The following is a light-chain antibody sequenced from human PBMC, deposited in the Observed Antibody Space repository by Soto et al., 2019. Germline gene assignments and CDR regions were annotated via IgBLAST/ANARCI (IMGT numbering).Light chain of an antibody. CDR2: DNN. CDR3: ETWDSSLSAVV. CDR1: SSNIGNNY. Sequence: QSALTQPPSVSAAPGQRVTISCSGSSSNIGNNYVSWYQQLPGTAPKLLIYDNNKRPSGISDRFSGSKSGTSATLGITGLQTGDEADYYCETWDSSLSAVVFGGGTKLTVL. J-gene: IGLJ2*01. V-gene: IGLV1-51*01.